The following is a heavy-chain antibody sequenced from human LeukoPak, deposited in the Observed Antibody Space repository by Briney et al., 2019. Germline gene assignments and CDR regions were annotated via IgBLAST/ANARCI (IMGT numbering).Heavy chain of an antibody. V-gene: IGHV4-4*07. CDR2: IYTSGST. D-gene: IGHD3-16*01. CDR1: GGSISSYY. J-gene: IGHJ3*02. Sequence: PSETLSLTCTVSGGSISSYYWSWIRQPAGKGLEWIGRIYTSGSTNYNPSLKSRVTMSVDTSKNQFSLKLSSVTATDTAVYYCARTAGRMITFGGVNAFDIWGQGTMVTVSS. CDR3: ARTAGRMITFGGVNAFDI.